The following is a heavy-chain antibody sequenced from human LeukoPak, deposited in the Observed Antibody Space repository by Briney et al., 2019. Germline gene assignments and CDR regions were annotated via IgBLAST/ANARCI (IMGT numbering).Heavy chain of an antibody. CDR1: GGSFSGYF. V-gene: IGHV4-34*01. Sequence: PSETPSLTCTVYGGSFSGYFWSWIRQSPGKGLEWLGEINHSGSTNYNPSLKSRVTISVDTSKNQFSLKVTSVTAADTAVYYCARSFLVGATMDYWGQGTLVTVSS. CDR3: ARSFLVGATMDY. J-gene: IGHJ4*02. D-gene: IGHD1-26*01. CDR2: INHSGST.